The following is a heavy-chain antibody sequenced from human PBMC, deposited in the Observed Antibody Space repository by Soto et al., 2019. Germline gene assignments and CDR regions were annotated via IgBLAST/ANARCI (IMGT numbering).Heavy chain of an antibody. Sequence: ASVKVSFKASGYTFTSYGISWLRQAPGQGLEWMGWISAYNGNTNYAQKLQGRVTMTTDTSTSTAYMELRSLRSDDTAVYYCARTRKITYSNRGDYGMDVWGQGTTVTVSS. J-gene: IGHJ6*02. V-gene: IGHV1-18*01. CDR1: GYTFTSYG. CDR2: ISAYNGNT. CDR3: ARTRKITYSNRGDYGMDV. D-gene: IGHD4-4*01.